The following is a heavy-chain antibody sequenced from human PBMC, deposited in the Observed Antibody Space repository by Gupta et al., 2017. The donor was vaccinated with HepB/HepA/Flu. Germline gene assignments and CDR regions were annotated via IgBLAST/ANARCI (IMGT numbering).Heavy chain of an antibody. CDR3: ARATRITIFGVVRVYFDY. Sequence: QVQLQESGPGLVKPSQTLSLTCTVSGGSISSGDYYWSWIRQPPGKGLEWIGYIYYSGSTYYNPSLKSRVTISVDTSKNQFSLKLSSVTAADTAVYYCARATRITIFGVVRVYFDYWGQGTLVTVSS. V-gene: IGHV4-30-4*01. J-gene: IGHJ4*02. CDR1: GGSISSGDYY. CDR2: IYYSGST. D-gene: IGHD3-3*01.